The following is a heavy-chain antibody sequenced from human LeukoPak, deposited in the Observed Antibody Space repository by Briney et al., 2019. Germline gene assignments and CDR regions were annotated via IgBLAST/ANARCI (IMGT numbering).Heavy chain of an antibody. V-gene: IGHV3-9*01. D-gene: IGHD6-6*01. CDR3: AKGGIAARRTWFDY. CDR2: ISWNSGSI. CDR1: GCTFDDYA. Sequence: GGSLRLSCAASGCTFDDYAMHWVRQAPGKGVEWVSGISWNSGSISYADSVKGRFTISRDNSKNSLYLQMNSLRAEDTALYYCAKGGIAARRTWFDYWSQGTLVTVSS. J-gene: IGHJ4*02.